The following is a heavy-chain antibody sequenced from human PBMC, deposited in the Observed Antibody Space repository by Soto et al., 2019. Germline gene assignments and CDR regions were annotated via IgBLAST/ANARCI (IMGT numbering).Heavy chain of an antibody. J-gene: IGHJ4*02. V-gene: IGHV4-30-2*01. CDR1: GGSISSGGYS. Sequence: SETLSLTCAVSGGSISSGGYSWSWIRQPPGKGLEWIGYIYHSGSTYYNPSLRSRVTISVDRSKNQFSLKLRSVTAADTAVYYCASSSYDSLIPLYYGGQGTLVTVSS. CDR3: ASSSYDSLIPLYY. D-gene: IGHD3-22*01. CDR2: IYHSGST.